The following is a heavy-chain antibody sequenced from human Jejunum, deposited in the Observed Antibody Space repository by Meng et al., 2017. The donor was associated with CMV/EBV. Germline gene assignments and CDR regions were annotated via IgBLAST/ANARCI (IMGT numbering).Heavy chain of an antibody. Sequence: WMHWVRQAPGKGLVWVSRIDGDGSSTNYADSVKGRFTISRDNAKSTLFLEMNSLRVEDTAVYYCARDAAYCDGGGCYSAYYFDYWGQGALVTVSS. CDR2: IDGDGSST. CDR1: W. D-gene: IGHD2-15*01. CDR3: ARDAAYCDGGGCYSAYYFDY. V-gene: IGHV3-74*01. J-gene: IGHJ4*02.